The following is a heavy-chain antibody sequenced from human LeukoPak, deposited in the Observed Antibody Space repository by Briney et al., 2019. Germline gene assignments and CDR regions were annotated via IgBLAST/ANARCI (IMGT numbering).Heavy chain of an antibody. Sequence: SGTLSLTCTVSGGSISSYYWSWIRQPAGKGLEWIGRIYTSGSTNYNPSLKSRVTMSVDTSKNQFSLKLSSVSAADTAVYYCARATAALNWFDPWGQGTLVTVSS. J-gene: IGHJ5*02. V-gene: IGHV4-4*07. CDR2: IYTSGST. CDR1: GGSISSYY. D-gene: IGHD2-2*01. CDR3: ARATAALNWFDP.